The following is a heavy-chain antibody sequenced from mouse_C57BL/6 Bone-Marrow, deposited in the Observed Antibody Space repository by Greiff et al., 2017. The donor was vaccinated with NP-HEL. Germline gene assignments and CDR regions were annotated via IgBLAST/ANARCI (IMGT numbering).Heavy chain of an antibody. Sequence: QVQLQQSGAELARPGASVKLSCKASGYTFTSYGISWVKQRTGQGLEWIGEIYPRSGNTYYNEKFKGKATLTADKSSSTAYMELRSLTSEDSAVYFCASVYGSSDDFDYWGQGTTLTVSS. CDR1: GYTFTSYG. CDR2: IYPRSGNT. CDR3: ASVYGSSDDFDY. D-gene: IGHD1-1*01. V-gene: IGHV1-81*01. J-gene: IGHJ2*01.